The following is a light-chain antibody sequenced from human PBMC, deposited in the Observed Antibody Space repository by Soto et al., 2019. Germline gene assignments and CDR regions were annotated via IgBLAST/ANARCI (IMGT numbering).Light chain of an antibody. J-gene: IGKJ1*01. CDR2: GAS. CDR1: QSLNSN. Sequence: ETAMTQSPATLSVSPGETVTLSCRTSQSLNSNLALYQQKLGQPPRVLIYGASTRATGIPARFSGSGSGTDFTLTISSLHSEDFAVYYCHEYNTWPWTFGQGTKVEIK. CDR3: HEYNTWPWT. V-gene: IGKV3-15*01.